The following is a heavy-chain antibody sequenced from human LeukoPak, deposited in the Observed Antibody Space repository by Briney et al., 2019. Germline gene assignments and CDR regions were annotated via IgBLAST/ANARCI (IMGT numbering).Heavy chain of an antibody. CDR3: ARGVTFGGVIVRYYFDY. CDR2: IKKDGSEK. D-gene: IGHD3-16*02. Sequence: GGSLRLSCAASEFTFTNYWMSWVRQAPGKGLEWVANIKKDGSEKYYVDSVKGRFTISRDNAKNSLYLQMNSLRAEDTAVYYCARGVTFGGVIVRYYFDYWGQGTLVTVSS. CDR1: EFTFTNYW. V-gene: IGHV3-7*01. J-gene: IGHJ4*02.